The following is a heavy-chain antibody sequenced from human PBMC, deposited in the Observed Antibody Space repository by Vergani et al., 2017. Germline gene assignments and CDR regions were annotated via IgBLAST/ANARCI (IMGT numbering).Heavy chain of an antibody. CDR2: ISWDGGST. CDR3: AKNPGIVVVPAAQKYYYYYYGMDV. J-gene: IGHJ6*02. D-gene: IGHD2-2*01. Sequence: EVQLVESGGVVVQPGGSLRLSCAASGFTFDDYTMHWVRQAPGKGLEWVSLISWDGGSTYYADSVKGRFTISRDNSKNTLYLQMNSLRAEDTAVYYCAKNPGIVVVPAAQKYYYYYYGMDVWGQGTTVTVSS. CDR1: GFTFDDYT. V-gene: IGHV3-43*01.